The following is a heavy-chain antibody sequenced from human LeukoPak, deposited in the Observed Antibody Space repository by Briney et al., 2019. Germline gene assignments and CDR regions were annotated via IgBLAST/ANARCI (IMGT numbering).Heavy chain of an antibody. V-gene: IGHV4-59*01. CDR1: GGSISSYY. J-gene: IGHJ4*02. Sequence: SETLSLTCTVSGGSISSYYWSWIRQPPGKGLEWIGYIYYSGSTNYNPSLKSRVTISVDTSKNQFSLKLSSVTAADTAVYYCARDYYGSGSYFDYWGQGTMVTVSS. D-gene: IGHD3-10*01. CDR2: IYYSGST. CDR3: ARDYYGSGSYFDY.